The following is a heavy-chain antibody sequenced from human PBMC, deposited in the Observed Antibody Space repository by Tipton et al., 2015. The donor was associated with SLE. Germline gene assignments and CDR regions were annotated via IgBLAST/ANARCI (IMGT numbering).Heavy chain of an antibody. Sequence: TLSLTCTVSGGSISSGSYSWSWIRQPAGKGLEWIGRIYTSGSTNYNPSLKSRVTISVDTSKNQFSLKLSSVTAADTAVYYCARHGNWNWDYFDYWGQGTLVTVSS. CDR2: IYTSGST. CDR1: GGSISSGSYS. V-gene: IGHV4-61*02. J-gene: IGHJ4*02. D-gene: IGHD1-7*01. CDR3: ARHGNWNWDYFDY.